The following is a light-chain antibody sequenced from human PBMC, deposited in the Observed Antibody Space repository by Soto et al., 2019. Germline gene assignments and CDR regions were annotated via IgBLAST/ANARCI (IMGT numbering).Light chain of an antibody. V-gene: IGLV2-14*01. Sequence: QSALTQPASVSGSPGQSITISCTGTSSDVGGYNYVSWYQQHPGKAPKLMIYDVSNRPSGVSNRFSGSKSGNTASLTISGLQAEDEADYCCSSYTRSSTLVVFGGGTKVTVL. CDR3: SSYTRSSTLVV. J-gene: IGLJ2*01. CDR2: DVS. CDR1: SSDVGGYNY.